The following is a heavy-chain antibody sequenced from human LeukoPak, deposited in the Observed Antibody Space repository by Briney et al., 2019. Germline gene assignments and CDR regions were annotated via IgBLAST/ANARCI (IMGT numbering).Heavy chain of an antibody. J-gene: IGHJ4*02. CDR3: ARGQWGSYGFRDYFDY. Sequence: KPSETLSLTCTVSGGSISSGSYYWSWIRQPAGKGLEWIGRIYTSGSTNYNPSLKSRVTISVDTSKNQFSLKLSSVTAADTAVYYCARGQWGSYGFRDYFDYWGQGTLVTVSS. CDR1: GGSISSGSYY. D-gene: IGHD5-18*01. CDR2: IYTSGST. V-gene: IGHV4-61*02.